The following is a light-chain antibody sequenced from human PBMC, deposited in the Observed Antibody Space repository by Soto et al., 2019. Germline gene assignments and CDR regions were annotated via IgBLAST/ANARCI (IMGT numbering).Light chain of an antibody. CDR1: QSVSTK. Sequence: EVVVTQSPGILSASPGVRATLSCRASQSVSTKLAWYQQKPGQAPTLLIYGASTRATGIPARFTGSGSGTEFTLTISSLQSEDFAVYYCQEYSQWPLFTFGPGTTVDIK. J-gene: IGKJ3*01. CDR2: GAS. V-gene: IGKV3-15*01. CDR3: QEYSQWPLFT.